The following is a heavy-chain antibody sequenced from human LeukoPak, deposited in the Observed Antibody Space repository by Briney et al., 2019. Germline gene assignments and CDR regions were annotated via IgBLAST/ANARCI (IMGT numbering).Heavy chain of an antibody. CDR2: ICHSGGTT. CDR3: ATYGAGSGTIFDS. J-gene: IGHJ4*01. V-gene: IGHV3-11*04. CDR1: GYLLSEYY. D-gene: IGHD3-10*01. Sequence: GGSLRLSCAASGYLLSEYYMSGIRQTPEKRLEWLSYICHSGGTTNYTPSVKGRFTISRDNAKNPLYLQMDRLRAEDTGLYYCATYGAGSGTIFDSWGQGTLVTVSS.